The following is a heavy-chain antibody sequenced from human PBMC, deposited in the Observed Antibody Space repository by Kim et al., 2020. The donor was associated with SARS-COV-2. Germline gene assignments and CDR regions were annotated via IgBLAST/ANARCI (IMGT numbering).Heavy chain of an antibody. D-gene: IGHD2-15*01. V-gene: IGHV4-59*01. Sequence: SETLSRTCTVSGGSIRSYYWTWIRQPPGKGLEWIGYVYYSGSNYNPSLKSRVTISVDTSKNQFSLKLSSVSAADTAVYYCARVVGYCSGGSCHPDYWGQG. J-gene: IGHJ4*02. CDR3: ARVVGYCSGGSCHPDY. CDR2: VYYSGS. CDR1: GGSIRSYY.